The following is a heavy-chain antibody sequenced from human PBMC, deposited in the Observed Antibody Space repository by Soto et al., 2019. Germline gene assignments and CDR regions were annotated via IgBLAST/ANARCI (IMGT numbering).Heavy chain of an antibody. CDR1: GFSFEYYS. Sequence: EVQLVESGGALVQPGGSLRLSRAASGFSFEYYSMIWVRQAPGKGLEWISYISWNSDTKFYADSVKGRFAISKDSAKNSLYLQMNSLRDEDSALYFCARVEGVASDYLGQGTRVTVSS. CDR2: ISWNSDTK. J-gene: IGHJ4*02. CDR3: ARVEGVASDY. V-gene: IGHV3-48*02. D-gene: IGHD2-8*01.